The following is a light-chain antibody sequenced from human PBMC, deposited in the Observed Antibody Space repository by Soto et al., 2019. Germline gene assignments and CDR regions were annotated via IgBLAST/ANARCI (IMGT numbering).Light chain of an antibody. CDR3: QQYSNWPPLT. CDR1: QSVGSS. Sequence: EIVMTQSPGTLSVSPGERATLSCRASQSVGSSLAWYQQKPGQAPRLLIYGASTRATGIPARFSGSGSATEFPLTISSLESEDFAVYYCQQYSNWPPLTFGGGTRVEI. V-gene: IGKV3-15*01. J-gene: IGKJ4*01. CDR2: GAS.